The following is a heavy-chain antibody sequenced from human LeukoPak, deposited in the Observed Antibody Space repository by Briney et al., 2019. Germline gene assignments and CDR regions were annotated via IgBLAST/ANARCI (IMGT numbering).Heavy chain of an antibody. Sequence: SETLSLTCTVSGGSISSYYWSWIPQPPRKGLECIGYIYYSGSTNYNPALKSRVTISVDTSKNHSSLKLSSVTAADTAVYYCARDRSRSRFDPWGQGTLVTVSS. CDR3: ARDRSRSRFDP. CDR1: GGSISSYY. J-gene: IGHJ5*02. V-gene: IGHV4-59*01. CDR2: IYYSGST. D-gene: IGHD3-10*01.